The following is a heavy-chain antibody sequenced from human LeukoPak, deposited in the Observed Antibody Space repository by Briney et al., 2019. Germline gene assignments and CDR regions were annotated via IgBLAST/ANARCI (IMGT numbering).Heavy chain of an antibody. J-gene: IGHJ6*01. CDR1: GGSISAGSCY. CDR3: ARVSGWGSYSEFYTYIDI. D-gene: IGHD3-16*01. V-gene: IGHV4-61*02. CDR2: IYTSGCT. Sequence: SETLSLTASGSGGSISAGSCYRSWIRQPAGKGPEWIARIYTSGCTNHIPAIKRSVTISLDTSANQFSLKLGSVTAADTHGYYCARVSGWGSYSEFYTYIDIWGEVAPVTVSS.